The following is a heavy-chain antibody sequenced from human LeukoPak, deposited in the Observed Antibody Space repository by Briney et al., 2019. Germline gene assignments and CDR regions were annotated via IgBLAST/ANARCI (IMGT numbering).Heavy chain of an antibody. CDR2: VVGNGGTT. CDR1: GFTFTTYT. Sequence: PGGSLRLSCAASGFTFTTYTIHWVRQAPGKGPEYVSAVVGNGGTTYYANSVKGRFTISRDNSKNTVYLQMGSLRAEDTAVYYCARERAFYYFDYWGQGALVTVSS. V-gene: IGHV3-64*01. J-gene: IGHJ4*02. CDR3: ARERAFYYFDY.